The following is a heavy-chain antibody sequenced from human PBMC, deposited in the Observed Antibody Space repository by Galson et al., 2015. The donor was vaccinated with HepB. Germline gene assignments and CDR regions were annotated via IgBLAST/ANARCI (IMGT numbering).Heavy chain of an antibody. CDR2: IYYSGSA. Sequence: SETLSLTCTVSGGSISSYYWSWIRQPPGKGLEWIGYIYYSGSANYNPSLKSRVTISVDTSKNQFSLKLSSVTAADTAVYYCARDFGGNYCSGGSCFGYWGQGTLVTVSS. J-gene: IGHJ4*02. D-gene: IGHD2-15*01. V-gene: IGHV4-59*01. CDR1: GGSISSYY. CDR3: ARDFGGNYCSGGSCFGY.